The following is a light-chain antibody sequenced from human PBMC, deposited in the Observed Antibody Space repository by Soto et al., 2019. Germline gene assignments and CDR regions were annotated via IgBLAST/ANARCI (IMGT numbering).Light chain of an antibody. J-gene: IGLJ2*01. CDR3: SAYTSSSTLGV. CDR1: SSDVGGYNY. CDR2: DVS. Sequence: QSALTQPASVSGSPGQSITISCTGTSSDVGGYNYVSWYQQHPGKDPKLMIYDVSHRPSGVSNRFSGSKSVNTASLTISGRQAEDEVDYYCSAYTSSSTLGVFGVGTKLTVL. V-gene: IGLV2-14*01.